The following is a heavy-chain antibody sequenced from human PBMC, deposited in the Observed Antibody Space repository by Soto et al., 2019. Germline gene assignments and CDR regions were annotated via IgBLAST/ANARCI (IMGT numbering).Heavy chain of an antibody. J-gene: IGHJ6*02. CDR1: GYSFTSYW. Sequence: PGESLKISCKGSGYSFTSYWIGWVRQMPGKGLEWMGIIYPGDSDTRYSPSFQGQVTISADKSISTAYLQWSSLKASDTAMYYCAGGGVRGVITRTRDYYGMGVWGQGTTFTVSS. V-gene: IGHV5-51*01. D-gene: IGHD3-10*01. CDR3: AGGGVRGVITRTRDYYGMGV. CDR2: IYPGDSDT.